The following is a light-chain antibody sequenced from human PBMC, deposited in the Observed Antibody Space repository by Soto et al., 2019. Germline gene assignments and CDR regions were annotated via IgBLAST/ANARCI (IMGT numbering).Light chain of an antibody. Sequence: IVLTQSPGTLSLSPGERATLSSRASQSVSNSYIAWYQQKPGQAPRLLIYGASSRATGIPDRFTGSGSGTEFTLTITRLEPEDFAVYYCQQYGSSPWTFGQGTKVEIK. CDR1: QSVSNSY. V-gene: IGKV3-20*01. J-gene: IGKJ1*01. CDR3: QQYGSSPWT. CDR2: GAS.